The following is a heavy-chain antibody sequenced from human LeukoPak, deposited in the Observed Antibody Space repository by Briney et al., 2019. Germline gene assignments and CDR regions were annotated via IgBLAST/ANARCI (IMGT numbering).Heavy chain of an antibody. CDR1: GYSISSGYY. J-gene: IGHJ4*02. Sequence: TSETLSLTCAVSGYSISSGYYWGWIRQPPGKGLEWIGSIYHSGSTYYNPPLKSRVTISVDTSKNQFSLKLSSVTAADTAVYYCARRRLSGSYLYYFDYWGQGTLVTVSS. V-gene: IGHV4-38-2*01. CDR3: ARRRLSGSYLYYFDY. CDR2: IYHSGST. D-gene: IGHD1-26*01.